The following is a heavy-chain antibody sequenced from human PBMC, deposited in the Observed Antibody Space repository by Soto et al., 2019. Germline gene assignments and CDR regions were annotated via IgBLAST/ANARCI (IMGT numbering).Heavy chain of an antibody. V-gene: IGHV3-23*01. CDR1: GVTFSSYA. CDR3: ARGDLGGSGSPASYYYSGLDV. D-gene: IGHD3-10*01. CDR2: VSAGGDMT. Sequence: DVQLLESGGDLVQPGGSLRLSCAASGVTFSSYAMSWVRQAPGKGLEWVSSVSAGGDMTYYSDSVKGRFTISRANSNNALFLQMNSLRAEDTALYYCARGDLGGSGSPASYYYSGLDVWGQGTTVTVSS. J-gene: IGHJ6*02.